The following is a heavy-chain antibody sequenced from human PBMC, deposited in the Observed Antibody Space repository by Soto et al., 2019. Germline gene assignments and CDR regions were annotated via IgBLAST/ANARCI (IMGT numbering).Heavy chain of an antibody. CDR2: IIPLFGTA. CDR1: GGTFSTYA. V-gene: IGHV1-69*13. Sequence: SVKVSCKTSGGTFSTYAIYWVRQAPGQGLEWMGAIIPLFGTADYAQKFQGRVTITADESTSTASMELSSLRSEDTAVYYCARRPGDAFDIWGQGTMVTVSS. CDR3: ARRPGDAFDI. J-gene: IGHJ3*02.